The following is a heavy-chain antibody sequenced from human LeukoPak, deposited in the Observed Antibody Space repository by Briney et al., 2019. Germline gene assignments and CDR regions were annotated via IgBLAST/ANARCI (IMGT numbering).Heavy chain of an antibody. V-gene: IGHV3-7*04. CDR2: IHPEGNEK. CDR3: ARGDAFSGDH. Sequence: GGSLRLSXAVSGFTFSNFWMSWVGQAPGRGLGWVANIHPEGNEKYHVESVKGRFTISRDNAKNSLFLQMNGLRVEDTAVYYCARGDAFSGDHWGQGTLVTVSS. J-gene: IGHJ4*02. CDR1: GFTFSNFW.